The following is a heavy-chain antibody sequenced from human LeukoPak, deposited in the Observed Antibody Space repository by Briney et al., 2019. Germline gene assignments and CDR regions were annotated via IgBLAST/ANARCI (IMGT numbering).Heavy chain of an antibody. J-gene: IGHJ4*02. CDR1: GFTFSSYS. D-gene: IGHD1-26*01. Sequence: GGSLRLSCAASGFTFSSYSMNWVRQAPGKGLEWVSSISSSSSYIYYADSVKGRFTISRDNSKNTLYLQMNSLRAEDTAVYYCAKIAETSGIYGQGYGYWGQGTLVTVSS. CDR2: ISSSSSYI. V-gene: IGHV3-21*04. CDR3: AKIAETSGIYGQGYGY.